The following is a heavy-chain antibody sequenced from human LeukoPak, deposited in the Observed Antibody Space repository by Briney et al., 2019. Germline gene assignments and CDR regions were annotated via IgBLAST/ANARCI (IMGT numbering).Heavy chain of an antibody. V-gene: IGHV3-7*01. CDR1: GFTFSTYW. Sequence: GGSLRLSCSASGFTFSTYWMSWVRQAPGKGLEWVANMKRDGSEIYYVDSVKGRFTISRDNAKNSLYLQMNSLRAEDTAVYYCARLCRGNQLAGFDSWGQGTLVTVSS. J-gene: IGHJ4*02. CDR3: ARLCRGNQLAGFDS. D-gene: IGHD2-2*01. CDR2: MKRDGSEI.